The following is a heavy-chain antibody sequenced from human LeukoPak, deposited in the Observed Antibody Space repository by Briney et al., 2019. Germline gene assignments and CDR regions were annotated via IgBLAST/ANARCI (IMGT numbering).Heavy chain of an antibody. Sequence: GASVKVSCKASGYTFTSYGISWVRQAPGQGLEWMGWISAYNGNTNYAQKLQGRVTMTTDTSTSTAYMELRSLRSDDTAVYYCARNRGDSGYDSFGYGDYFSLDYWGQGTLVTVSS. CDR1: GYTFTSYG. J-gene: IGHJ4*02. CDR2: ISAYNGNT. V-gene: IGHV1-18*01. CDR3: ARNRGDSGYDSFGYGDYFSLDY. D-gene: IGHD5-12*01.